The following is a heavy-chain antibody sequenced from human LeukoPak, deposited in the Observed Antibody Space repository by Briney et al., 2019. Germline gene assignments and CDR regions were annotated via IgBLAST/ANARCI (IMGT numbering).Heavy chain of an antibody. CDR1: GGSFSGNY. CDR2: INHSGTT. D-gene: IGHD3-10*01. J-gene: IGHJ5*02. V-gene: IGHV4-34*01. Sequence: PSETLSLTCAVYGGSFSGNYWSWIRQPPGKGLEWIGDINHSGTTNYNPSLKSRVTISVDTSKNQFSLKLSSVTAADTAVYYCARHDYYGSGSSGGRNWFDPWGQGTLVTVSS. CDR3: ARHDYYGSGSSGGRNWFDP.